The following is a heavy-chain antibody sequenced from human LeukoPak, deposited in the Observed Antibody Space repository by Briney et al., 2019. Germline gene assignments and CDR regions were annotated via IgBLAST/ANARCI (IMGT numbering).Heavy chain of an antibody. J-gene: IGHJ6*02. D-gene: IGHD5-18*01. V-gene: IGHV3-33*01. CDR1: GYTFSSHG. Sequence: GRSLRLSCAASGYTFSSHGMHWVRQAPGKGLEWVAVIWYDGSNKYYVDSVKGRFTISRDNSRNTLYLQMNSLRAEDTAVYYCARDLGGAAMTGYYYYGMDVWGQGTTVTVSS. CDR2: IWYDGSNK. CDR3: ARDLGGAAMTGYYYYGMDV.